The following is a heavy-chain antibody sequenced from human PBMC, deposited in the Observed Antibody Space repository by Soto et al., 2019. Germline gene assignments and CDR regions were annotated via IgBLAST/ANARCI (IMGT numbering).Heavy chain of an antibody. CDR3: ASSGYCSSTSCYSRHWYFDL. Sequence: SVKVSCKASGGTFSSYAISWVRQAPGQGLEWMGGIIPIFGTANYAQKFQGRVTITADKSTSTAYMEPSSLRSEDTAVYYCASSGYCSSTSCYSRHWYFDLWGRGTLVTVSS. CDR1: GGTFSSYA. J-gene: IGHJ2*01. V-gene: IGHV1-69*06. D-gene: IGHD2-2*01. CDR2: IIPIFGTA.